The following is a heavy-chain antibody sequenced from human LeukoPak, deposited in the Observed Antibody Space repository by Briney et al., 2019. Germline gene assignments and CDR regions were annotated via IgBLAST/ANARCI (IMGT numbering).Heavy chain of an antibody. Sequence: ASVKVSCKASGYTFTSYGISWVQQAPGQGLEWMGWISAYNGNTNYAQKLQGRVTMTTDTSTSTAYMELRSLRSDDTAVYYCARIRRPILCLDYWGQGTLVTVSS. CDR2: ISAYNGNT. J-gene: IGHJ4*02. CDR3: ARIRRPILCLDY. D-gene: IGHD3-10*02. V-gene: IGHV1-18*01. CDR1: GYTFTSYG.